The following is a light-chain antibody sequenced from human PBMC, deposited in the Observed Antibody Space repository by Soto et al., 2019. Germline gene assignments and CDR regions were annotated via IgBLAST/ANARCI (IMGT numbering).Light chain of an antibody. Sequence: EIVLTQSPATLSLSPGERATLSCRASQSVSSYLAWYQQKPGQVPRLLIYDASNRATGIPARFSGSGSGTYFTLTISSLEPEDFAVYYCQHRANWPWTFGRGTKVEIK. CDR3: QHRANWPWT. J-gene: IGKJ1*01. CDR1: QSVSSY. V-gene: IGKV3-11*01. CDR2: DAS.